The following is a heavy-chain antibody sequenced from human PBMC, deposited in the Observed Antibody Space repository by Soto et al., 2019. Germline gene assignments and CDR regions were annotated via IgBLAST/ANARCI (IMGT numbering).Heavy chain of an antibody. Sequence: PGGSLRLSCAASGFTFSSYWMHWVRQAPGKGLVWVSVINSDGSSTYYADSVKGRFTISRDNSKNTLYLQMNSLRAEDTAVYYCARQYCSSPSCFYNWFAPWGQGTLVTVSS. CDR3: ARQYCSSPSCFYNWFAP. J-gene: IGHJ5*02. D-gene: IGHD2-2*01. CDR2: INSDGSST. V-gene: IGHV3-74*01. CDR1: GFTFSSYW.